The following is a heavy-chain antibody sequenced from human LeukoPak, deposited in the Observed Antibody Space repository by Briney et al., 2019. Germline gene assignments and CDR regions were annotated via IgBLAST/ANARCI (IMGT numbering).Heavy chain of an antibody. CDR1: GSTLTELS. Sequence: ASVKVSCKISGSTLTELSMHWVRQAPGKGLEWMGGFDPEECETIYAQKFQGRVTMTEDTSTDTAYMELSSLRSEDTAVYYCATTSSSYDYWGQGTLVTVSS. CDR2: FDPEECET. D-gene: IGHD6-13*01. J-gene: IGHJ4*02. V-gene: IGHV1-24*01. CDR3: ATTSSSYDY.